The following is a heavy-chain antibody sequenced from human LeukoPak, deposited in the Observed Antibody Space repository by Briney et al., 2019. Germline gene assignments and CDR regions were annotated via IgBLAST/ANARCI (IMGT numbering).Heavy chain of an antibody. CDR1: GFTVSSNY. D-gene: IGHD5-12*01. J-gene: IGHJ4*02. CDR3: AKPEDSGYDGLV. Sequence: GGSLRLSCAASGFTVSSNYMSWVRQAPGKGLEWVSVIYSGGGTYYATYVKGRFTISRDNSKNTLYLQMNSLRAEDTAVYYCAKPEDSGYDGLVWGQGTLVTVSS. V-gene: IGHV3-53*01. CDR2: IYSGGGT.